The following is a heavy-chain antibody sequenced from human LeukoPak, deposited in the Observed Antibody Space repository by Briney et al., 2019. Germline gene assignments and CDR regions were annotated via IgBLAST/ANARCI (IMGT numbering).Heavy chain of an antibody. V-gene: IGHV3-21*01. CDR1: GFTFSSYS. J-gene: IGHJ4*02. D-gene: IGHD3-3*01. CDR2: ISSSSSYI. Sequence: GGSLRLSCAASGFTFSSYSMNWVRQAPGKWLEWVSSISSSSSYIYYADSVKGRFTISRDNAKNSLYLQMNSLRAEDTAVYYCARDPFDYDFWSGSNPFDYWGQGTLVTVSS. CDR3: ARDPFDYDFWSGSNPFDY.